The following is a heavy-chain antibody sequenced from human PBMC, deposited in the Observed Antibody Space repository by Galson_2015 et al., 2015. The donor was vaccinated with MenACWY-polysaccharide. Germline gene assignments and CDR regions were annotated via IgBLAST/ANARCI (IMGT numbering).Heavy chain of an antibody. CDR2: VWYDGSNK. V-gene: IGHV3-33*01. CDR1: GYTFNIYG. CDR3: VRGADSSHYFEY. D-gene: IGHD6-13*01. J-gene: IGHJ4*02. Sequence: SLRLSCAASGYTFNIYGMHWVRQTPGKGLEWLAVVWYDGSNKYHADSVKGRFTISRDNSKNTLYLQMNSLRAEDTAVYYCVRGADSSHYFEYWGQGTLVTVSS.